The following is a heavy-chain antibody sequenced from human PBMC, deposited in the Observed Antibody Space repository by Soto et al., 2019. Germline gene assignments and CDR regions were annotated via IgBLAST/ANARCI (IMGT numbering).Heavy chain of an antibody. CDR1: GVSISSYY. D-gene: IGHD4-17*01. J-gene: IGHJ4*02. CDR2: IYYSGST. CDR3: AALMTTVTI. Sequence: SETLSLTCTVSGVSISSYYWSWIRQPPGKGLEWIGYIYYSGSTNYNPSLKSRVTISVDTSKNQFSLKLSSVTAADTAVYYCAALMTTVTIWGQGTLVTVSS. V-gene: IGHV4-59*01.